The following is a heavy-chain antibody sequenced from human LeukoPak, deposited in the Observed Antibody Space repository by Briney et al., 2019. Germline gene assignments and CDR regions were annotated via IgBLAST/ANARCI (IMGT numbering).Heavy chain of an antibody. Sequence: ASVKVSCKAFGYTFTTYAMHWVRQAPGQRLEWMGWINAGNGNTKYSQKFQGRVTITRDTSASTAYMELSSLRSEDTAVYYCASRREYCSTTSCSATFDIWGQGTMVTVSS. CDR2: INAGNGNT. CDR1: GYTFTTYA. V-gene: IGHV1-3*01. J-gene: IGHJ3*02. D-gene: IGHD2-2*01. CDR3: ASRREYCSTTSCSATFDI.